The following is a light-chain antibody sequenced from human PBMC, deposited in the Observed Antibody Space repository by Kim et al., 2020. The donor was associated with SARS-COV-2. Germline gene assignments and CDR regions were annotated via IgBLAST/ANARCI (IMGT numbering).Light chain of an antibody. CDR1: QGISND. J-gene: IGKJ3*01. Sequence: DIQMTQSPSSLSASVGDRVTITCRATQGISNDLAWYQHKPGKVPKVLIYAAYTLQSGVPSRFSGSGSGTDFTLTISGLQPEDVATYCCQEYNSALFTFGPGTKVDIK. CDR2: AAY. CDR3: QEYNSALFT. V-gene: IGKV1-27*01.